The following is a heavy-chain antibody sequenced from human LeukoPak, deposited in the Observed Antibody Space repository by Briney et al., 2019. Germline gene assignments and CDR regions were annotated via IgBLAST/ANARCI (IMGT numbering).Heavy chain of an antibody. CDR3: AKGQVGATWSYYYYGMDV. CDR2: ISGSGGNT. J-gene: IGHJ6*02. CDR1: GLTFSSYA. V-gene: IGHV3-23*01. Sequence: PGGCLRLACAASGLTFSSYAMRWVRQPPGKGLEWVSAISGSGGNTYYADSVKVRFTASRDNSKSTLYLQMNSLRAEDAALYYCAKGQVGATWSYYYYGMDVWGQGTTVTVSS. D-gene: IGHD1-26*01.